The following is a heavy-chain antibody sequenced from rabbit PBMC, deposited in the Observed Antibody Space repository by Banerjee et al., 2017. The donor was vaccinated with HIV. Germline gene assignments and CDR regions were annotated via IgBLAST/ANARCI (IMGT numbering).Heavy chain of an antibody. V-gene: IGHV1S40*01. J-gene: IGHJ6*01. CDR1: GIDFSANA. CDR2: SDTGGTA. D-gene: IGHD4-1*01. CDR3: ARDLAGVIGWNFNF. Sequence: QSLEESGGGLVKPGASLTLTCKASGIDFSANAMCWVRQAPGKGLEWIACSDTGGTAYYANWAKGRFTISKTSSTTVTLQMTSLTAADTATYFCARDLAGVIGWNFNFWGPGTLVTVS.